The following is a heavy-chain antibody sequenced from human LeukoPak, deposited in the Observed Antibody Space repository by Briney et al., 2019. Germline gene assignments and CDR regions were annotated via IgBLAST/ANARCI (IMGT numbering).Heavy chain of an antibody. Sequence: GGSLRLPCAASGFTFSSYAMHWVRQAPGKGLEWVAVISLDGSNKYYADSVKGRFTISRDNSKNTLYLQMNSLRAEDTAVYYCARDPTTRSNQAQFYSDYWGQGTLVTVSS. V-gene: IGHV3-30*04. CDR3: ARDPTTRSNQAQFYSDY. J-gene: IGHJ4*02. D-gene: IGHD4-17*01. CDR1: GFTFSSYA. CDR2: ISLDGSNK.